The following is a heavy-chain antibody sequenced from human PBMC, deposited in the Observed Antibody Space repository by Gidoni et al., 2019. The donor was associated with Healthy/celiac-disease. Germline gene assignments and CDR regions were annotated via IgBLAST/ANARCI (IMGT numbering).Heavy chain of an antibody. CDR1: RGTVSSYA. V-gene: IGHV1-69*01. Sequence: GPAVKKPGSSVKVSCTASRGTVSSYAISWVRQAPGQGLEWMGGIIPIFGTANYAQESQGRVAITADESTSTAYMELSSLRSEDTAVDYGAREPQDYGDPSSKDGMDVWGQGTTVTVSS. CDR2: IIPIFGTA. J-gene: IGHJ6*02. D-gene: IGHD4-17*01. CDR3: AREPQDYGDPSSKDGMDV.